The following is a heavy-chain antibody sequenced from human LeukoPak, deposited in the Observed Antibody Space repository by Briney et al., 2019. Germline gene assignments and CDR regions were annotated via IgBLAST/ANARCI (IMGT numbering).Heavy chain of an antibody. CDR2: IKKDGSEK. V-gene: IGHV3-7*01. J-gene: IGHJ4*02. D-gene: IGHD3-22*01. Sequence: GGSLRLSCAASGFTFSSYAMNWVRQAPGKGLEWVANIKKDGSEKYYVDSVKGRFTISRDNAKNSLYLQMNSLRAEDTAVYYCARDLYRIVVVPHYFDYWGQGTLVTVPS. CDR1: GFTFSSYA. CDR3: ARDLYRIVVVPHYFDY.